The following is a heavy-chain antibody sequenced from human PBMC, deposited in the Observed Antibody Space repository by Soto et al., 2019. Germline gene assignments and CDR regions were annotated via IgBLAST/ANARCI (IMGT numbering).Heavy chain of an antibody. CDR2: INVYNGNT. CDR3: ARDLWGYCGVDCYPLEV. V-gene: IGHV1-18*01. J-gene: IGHJ6*02. Sequence: ASVKVSCKASGYTFTSYGISWVRQAPGQGLEWMGWINVYNGNTNYAQKFQGRVTMTTDTSTSTAYMELRSLRSDDTAVYYCARDLWGYCGVDCYPLEVWGQGTTVTVSS. CDR1: GYTFTSYG. D-gene: IGHD2-21*02.